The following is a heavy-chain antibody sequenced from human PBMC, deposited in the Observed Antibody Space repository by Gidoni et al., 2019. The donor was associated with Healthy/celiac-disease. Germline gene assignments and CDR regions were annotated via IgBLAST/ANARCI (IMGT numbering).Heavy chain of an antibody. CDR1: GFTFSSYA. V-gene: IGHV3-30*04. Sequence: QVQLVESGGGVVQPGRSLRLSCAASGFTFSSYAMHWVRQAPGKGLEWVAVISYDGSNKYYADSVKGRFTISRDNSKNTLYLQMNSLRAEDTAVYYCARRQQWLDIQDYYYYYMDVWGKGTTVTVSS. CDR3: ARRQQWLDIQDYYYYYMDV. CDR2: ISYDGSNK. J-gene: IGHJ6*03. D-gene: IGHD6-19*01.